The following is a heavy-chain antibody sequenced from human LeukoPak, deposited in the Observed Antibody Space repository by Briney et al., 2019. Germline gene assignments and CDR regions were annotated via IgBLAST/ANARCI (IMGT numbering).Heavy chain of an antibody. Sequence: SETLSLTCAVYGGSFSGYYWCWIRQPPGKGLEWIGEINHSGSTNYNPSLKGRVTISLDTSKNQFSLKLSSVTAADTAVYYCAREPMTYYYFDYWGQGTLVTVSS. V-gene: IGHV4-34*01. D-gene: IGHD1-14*01. CDR2: INHSGST. J-gene: IGHJ4*02. CDR1: GGSFSGYY. CDR3: AREPMTYYYFDY.